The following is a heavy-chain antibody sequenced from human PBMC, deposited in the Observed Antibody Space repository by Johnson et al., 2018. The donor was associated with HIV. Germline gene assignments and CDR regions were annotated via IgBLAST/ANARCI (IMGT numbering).Heavy chain of an antibody. V-gene: IGHV3-30*04. D-gene: IGHD2-21*01. Sequence: QVQLVESGGGVVQPGRSLRLSCAASGFTFSSYAMHWVRQAPGKGLEWVAVISYDGSNTYYADSVKGRFTISRDNSKNTLYLQMNSLRADDTAVYYCANALILDAFNIWGQGTMVTVSS. J-gene: IGHJ3*02. CDR3: ANALILDAFNI. CDR1: GFTFSSYA. CDR2: ISYDGSNT.